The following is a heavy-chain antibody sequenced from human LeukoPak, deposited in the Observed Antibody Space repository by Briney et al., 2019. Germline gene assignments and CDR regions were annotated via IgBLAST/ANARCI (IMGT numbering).Heavy chain of an antibody. Sequence: GGSLRLSCAASGFTFSSYAVHWVRQAPGKGLEYVSAISSNGGSTYYANSVKGRFTISRDNSKNTLYLQMGSLRAEDMAVYYCAREGDPNYGSGSQGFDYWGQGTLVTVSS. V-gene: IGHV3-64*01. CDR3: AREGDPNYGSGSQGFDY. D-gene: IGHD3-10*01. CDR2: ISSNGGST. J-gene: IGHJ4*02. CDR1: GFTFSSYA.